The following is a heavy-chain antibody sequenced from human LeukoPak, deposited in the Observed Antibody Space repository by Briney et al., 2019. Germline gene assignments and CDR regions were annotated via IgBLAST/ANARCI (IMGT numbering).Heavy chain of an antibody. Sequence: PWASVKVSCKASGYTFTGYYMHWVRQAPGQGLEWMGWINPNSGGTNYAQKLQGRVTMTTDTSTSTAYMELRSLRSDDTAVYYCARDLISSSGYHFGGDYWGQGTLVTVSS. V-gene: IGHV1-2*02. CDR3: ARDLISSSGYHFGGDY. J-gene: IGHJ4*02. CDR2: INPNSGGT. CDR1: GYTFTGYY. D-gene: IGHD3-22*01.